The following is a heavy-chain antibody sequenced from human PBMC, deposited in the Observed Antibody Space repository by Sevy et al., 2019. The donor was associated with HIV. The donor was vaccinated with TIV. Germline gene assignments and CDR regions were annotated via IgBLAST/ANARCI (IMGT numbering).Heavy chain of an antibody. V-gene: IGHV3-30-3*01. Sequence: GGSLRLSCAASGFTFSSYAMHWVRQAPGKGLEWVAVISYDGSNKYYADSVKGRFTISRDNSKNTLYLQMNSLRAEDTAVYYCAKRYSSGWYRSHYYYDYGMDVWGQGTTVTVS. J-gene: IGHJ6*02. CDR2: ISYDGSNK. D-gene: IGHD6-19*01. CDR1: GFTFSSYA. CDR3: AKRYSSGWYRSHYYYDYGMDV.